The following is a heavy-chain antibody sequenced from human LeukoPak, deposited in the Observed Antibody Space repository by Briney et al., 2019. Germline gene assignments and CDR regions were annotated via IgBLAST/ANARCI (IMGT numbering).Heavy chain of an antibody. CDR1: GGSISSSSYY. V-gene: IGHV4-39*01. D-gene: IGHD2-8*01. J-gene: IGHJ5*02. CDR2: IYYSGST. Sequence: SETLSLTCTVSGGSISSSSYYWGWIRQPPGKGLEWIGSIYYSGSTYYNPSLKGRVTISVDTSKNQFSLKLSSVTAADTAVYYCARQHIVLMVYAIEGWFDPWGQGTLVTVSS. CDR3: ARQHIVLMVYAIEGWFDP.